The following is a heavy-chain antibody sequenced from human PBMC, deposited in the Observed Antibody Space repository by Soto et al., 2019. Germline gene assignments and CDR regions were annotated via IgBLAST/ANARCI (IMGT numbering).Heavy chain of an antibody. Sequence: QVLLVESGGGVVQPGRSLRLSCAASGFAFNTYDIHWVRQAPGKGLEWVALISYDGSHEYYADSVKGRFTISRDNSKNTLYLQMNRLKTEDTAVYYCAKGYCSGGSCWATIGFDYWGQGTLVTVSS. J-gene: IGHJ4*02. CDR2: ISYDGSHE. V-gene: IGHV3-30*18. CDR3: AKGYCSGGSCWATIGFDY. D-gene: IGHD2-15*01. CDR1: GFAFNTYD.